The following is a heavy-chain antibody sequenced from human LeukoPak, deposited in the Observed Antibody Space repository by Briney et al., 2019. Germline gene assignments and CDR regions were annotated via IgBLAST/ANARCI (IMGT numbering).Heavy chain of an antibody. V-gene: IGHV4-39*02. CDR3: AREGGSGSYSRIFDY. D-gene: IGHD3-10*01. CDR1: GGSISSSSYY. Sequence: SETLSLTCTVSGGSISSSSYYWGWIRQPPGKGLEWIGSIYYSGSTYYNPSLKSRVTISVDTSKNQFSLKLSSVTAADTAVYYCAREGGSGSYSRIFDYWGQGTLVTVSS. J-gene: IGHJ4*02. CDR2: IYYSGST.